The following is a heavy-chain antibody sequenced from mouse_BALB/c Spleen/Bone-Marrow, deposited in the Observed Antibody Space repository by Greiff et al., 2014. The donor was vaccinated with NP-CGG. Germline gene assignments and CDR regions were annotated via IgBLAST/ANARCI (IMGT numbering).Heavy chain of an antibody. V-gene: IGHV5-6*01. CDR3: ASPHYYNSSPWWYFDV. J-gene: IGHJ1*01. CDR1: GFTFSTYG. D-gene: IGHD1-1*01. Sequence: EVQLVESGGDLVKPGGSLKLSCAASGFTFSTYGMSWVRQTPDKRLEWVATISSGGSYTYYPDSLKGRFTISRDNAKNTLYLQMSSLKSEDTAMYYCASPHYYNSSPWWYFDVWGAGTTVTVSS. CDR2: ISSGGSYT.